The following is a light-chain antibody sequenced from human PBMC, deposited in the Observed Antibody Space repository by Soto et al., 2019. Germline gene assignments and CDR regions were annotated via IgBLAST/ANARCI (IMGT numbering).Light chain of an antibody. CDR3: QHYSRFSGA. CDR1: QNVYSW. J-gene: IGKJ1*01. CDR2: TAS. V-gene: IGKV1-5*01. Sequence: DIPMTQSPSTLSASVGDRVTITCRASQNVYSWVAWYQQKPGKAPNLLIYTASTLQSGVPSRFRGSGSGTEFSLTIDSLQPDDFATYYCQHYSRFSGAFGQGTRVEIK.